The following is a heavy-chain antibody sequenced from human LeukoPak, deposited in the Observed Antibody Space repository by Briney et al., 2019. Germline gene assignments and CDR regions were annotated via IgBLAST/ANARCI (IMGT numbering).Heavy chain of an antibody. J-gene: IGHJ4*02. Sequence: ASVKVSCKASGYTFTSYDINWVRQATGQGLEWMGWMSPKSGGTGYAQKFQGRVSMTRDTSINTAYMELSSLRPEDTAVYYCARVIPNGDPFDFWGQGTLVTVSS. CDR3: ARVIPNGDPFDF. CDR1: GYTFTSYD. CDR2: MSPKSGGT. D-gene: IGHD4-17*01. V-gene: IGHV1-8*01.